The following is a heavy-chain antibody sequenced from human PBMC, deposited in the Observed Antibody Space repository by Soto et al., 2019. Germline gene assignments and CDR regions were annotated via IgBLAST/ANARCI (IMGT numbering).Heavy chain of an antibody. CDR2: ISGSGGST. CDR1: GFTFSSYA. V-gene: IGHV3-23*01. D-gene: IGHD6-19*01. CDR3: ANRSSGWYYSY. J-gene: IGHJ4*02. Sequence: EVQLLESGGGLVQPGGSLRLSCAASGFTFSSYAMSWVRQAPGKGLEWVSVISGSGGSTYYADSVKGRFTISRDNSKNTLYLQMNSLRAEDTAVYYCANRSSGWYYSYWGQGTLVTVSS.